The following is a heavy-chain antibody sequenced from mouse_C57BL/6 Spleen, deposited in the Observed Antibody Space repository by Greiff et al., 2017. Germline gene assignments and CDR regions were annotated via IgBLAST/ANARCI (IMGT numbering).Heavy chain of an antibody. CDR2: IYPGDGDT. CDR1: GYAFSSSW. Sequence: QVQLQQSGPELVKPGASVKISCKASGYAFSSSWMNWVKQRPGKGLEWIGRIYPGDGDTNYNGKFKGKATLTADKSSSTAYMQLSSLTSEDSAVYFCARRGGYDYYAMDYWGQGTSVTVSS. D-gene: IGHD2-2*01. CDR3: ARRGGYDYYAMDY. J-gene: IGHJ4*01. V-gene: IGHV1-82*01.